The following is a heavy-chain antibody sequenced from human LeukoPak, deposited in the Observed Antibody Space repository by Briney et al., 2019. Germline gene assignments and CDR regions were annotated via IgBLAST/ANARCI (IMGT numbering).Heavy chain of an antibody. D-gene: IGHD2-15*01. CDR3: AKAPVGHCSGAFCYHFDS. V-gene: IGHV3-23*01. CDR1: GFTFSTYA. Sequence: GGSLRLSCAASGFTFSTYAMSWVRQTPGKGLEWVAAISGDNPGTYHANSVKGRLTISRDNSKNTLHLQMSGLRAEDTARYYCAKAPVGHCSGAFCYHFDSWGQGTLVTVSS. J-gene: IGHJ4*02. CDR2: ISGDNPGT.